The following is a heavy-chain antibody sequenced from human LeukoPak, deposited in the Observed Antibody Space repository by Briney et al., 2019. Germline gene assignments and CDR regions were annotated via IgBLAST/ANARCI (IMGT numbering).Heavy chain of an antibody. Sequence: ASVKVSCKASGYTFTGYYMHWARQAPGQGLEWMGWINPNSGGTNYAQKFQGRVTMTRDTSISTAYMELSRLRSDDTAVYYCATSRDGYNYFDYWGQGTLVTVSS. V-gene: IGHV1-2*02. CDR2: INPNSGGT. D-gene: IGHD5-12*01. CDR1: GYTFTGYY. CDR3: ATSRDGYNYFDY. J-gene: IGHJ4*02.